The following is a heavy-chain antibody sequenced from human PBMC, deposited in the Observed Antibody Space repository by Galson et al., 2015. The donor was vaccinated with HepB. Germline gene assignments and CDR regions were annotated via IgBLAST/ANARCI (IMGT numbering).Heavy chain of an antibody. Sequence: SLRLSCAASGFTLSSYGMHWVRQAPGKGLEWVAVIWYDGSNKYYADSVKGRFTISRDNSKNTLYLQMNSLRAEDTAVYYCARESEGGSNFDYWGQGTLVTVSS. CDR3: ARESEGGSNFDY. V-gene: IGHV3-33*08. J-gene: IGHJ4*02. CDR1: GFTLSSYG. CDR2: IWYDGSNK. D-gene: IGHD6-25*01.